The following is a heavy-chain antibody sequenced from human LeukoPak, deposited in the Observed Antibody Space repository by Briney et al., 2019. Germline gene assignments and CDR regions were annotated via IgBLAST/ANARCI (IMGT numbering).Heavy chain of an antibody. D-gene: IGHD6-19*01. J-gene: IGHJ4*02. CDR3: ATAGRYSSGRDQIDY. CDR2: FDPEDGET. Sequence: ASVKVSCKVSGYTLTELSMHWVRQAPGKGLEWMGGFDPEDGETIYAQKFQGRVTMTEDTSTDTAYMELSSLRSEDTAVYYCATAGRYSSGRDQIDYWGQGTLVTVSS. V-gene: IGHV1-24*01. CDR1: GYTLTELS.